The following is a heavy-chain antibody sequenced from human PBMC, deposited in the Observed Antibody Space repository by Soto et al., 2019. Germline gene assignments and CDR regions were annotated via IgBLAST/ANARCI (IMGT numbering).Heavy chain of an antibody. Sequence: SETLSLTCTVSGGSISSYYWSWIRQPPGKGLEWIGYIYYSGSTNYNPSLKSRATISVDTSKNQFSLKLSSVTAADTAVYYCARHSRRDTISFHLFGMPYWFDPWGQGTLLTVSS. CDR3: ARHSRRDTISFHLFGMPYWFDP. J-gene: IGHJ5*02. CDR2: IYYSGST. D-gene: IGHD3-3*01. CDR1: GGSISSYY. V-gene: IGHV4-59*08.